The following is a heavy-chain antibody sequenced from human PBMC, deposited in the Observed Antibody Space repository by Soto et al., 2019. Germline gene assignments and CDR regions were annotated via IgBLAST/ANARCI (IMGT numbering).Heavy chain of an antibody. J-gene: IGHJ4*02. V-gene: IGHV4-39*01. CDR2: IYYSGST. Sequence: SVTLSLTCTVSGSYISSSTDYRSWIRQPPEKGLEWIGSIYYSGSTYYNPSLKSRVTISIDTSKNQFSLRLSSVTAADTAVYFCARLSDYDCNGYYLDYWGQGTLVTVSS. D-gene: IGHD3-22*01. CDR3: ARLSDYDCNGYYLDY. CDR1: GSYISSSTDY.